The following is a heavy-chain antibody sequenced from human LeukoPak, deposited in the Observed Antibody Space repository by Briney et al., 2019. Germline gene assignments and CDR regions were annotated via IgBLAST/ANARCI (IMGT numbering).Heavy chain of an antibody. CDR1: GFTFSSYG. V-gene: IGHV3-30*18. Sequence: GGSLRLSCAASGFTFSSYGMHWVRQAPGKGLERVAVISYDGSNKYYADPVKGRFTISRDNSKNTLYLQMNSLRAEDTAVYYCAKDQEVDIVATNDYWGQGTLVTVSS. D-gene: IGHD5-12*01. J-gene: IGHJ4*02. CDR3: AKDQEVDIVATNDY. CDR2: ISYDGSNK.